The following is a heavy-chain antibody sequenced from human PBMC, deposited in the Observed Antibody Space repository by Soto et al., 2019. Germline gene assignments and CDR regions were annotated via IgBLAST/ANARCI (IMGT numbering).Heavy chain of an antibody. D-gene: IGHD3-16*01. CDR2: TYSRCRCYN. Sequence: PSQTRSLTCAISGDSVSVNSAAWNWIRQSPSRGLEWLARTYSRCRCYNDYAVSVKSRTTVAPDTSKNQFSLHLNSVTPEDTALSYCATEFPYYLRSHSHLDYWGQGALVTVSS. CDR1: GDSVSVNSAA. CDR3: ATEFPYYLRSHSHLDY. V-gene: IGHV6-1*01. J-gene: IGHJ4*02.